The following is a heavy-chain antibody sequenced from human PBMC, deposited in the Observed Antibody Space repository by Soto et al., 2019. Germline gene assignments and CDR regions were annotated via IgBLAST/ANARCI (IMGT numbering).Heavy chain of an antibody. CDR2: ISYDGSNK. D-gene: IGHD3-22*01. V-gene: IGHV3-30-3*01. CDR1: GFTFSSYA. CDR3: GRDRYYYDSSGSLGY. J-gene: IGHJ4*02. Sequence: QVQLVESGGGVVQPGRSLRLSCAASGFTFSSYAMHWVRQAPGKGLEWVAVISYDGSNKYYADSVKGRFTISRDNSKNTLYLQMNSLRAEDTAVYYCGRDRYYYDSSGSLGYWGQGTLVTVSS.